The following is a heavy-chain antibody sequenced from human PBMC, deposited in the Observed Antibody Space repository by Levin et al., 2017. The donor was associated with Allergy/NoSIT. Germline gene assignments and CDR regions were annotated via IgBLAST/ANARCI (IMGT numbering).Heavy chain of an antibody. CDR3: AKAYASSSLRNLDY. J-gene: IGHJ4*02. V-gene: IGHV3-23*01. Sequence: GESLKISCAASGFTFSAYSMTWVRQAPGKGLEWVSVIGGDAYTTYYSDSVNGRFTISRDNSKNTLFLHMSSLRAEDTAVYYCAKAYASSSLRNLDYWGQGTLVTVSS. CDR1: GFTFSAYS. CDR2: IGGDAYTT. D-gene: IGHD6-6*01.